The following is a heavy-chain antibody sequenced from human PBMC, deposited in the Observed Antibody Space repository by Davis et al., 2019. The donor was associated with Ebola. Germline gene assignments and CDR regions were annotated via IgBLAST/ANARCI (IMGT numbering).Heavy chain of an antibody. J-gene: IGHJ4*02. D-gene: IGHD3-22*01. CDR2: IIPILGIA. V-gene: IGHV1-69*04. Sequence: SVTVSCKASGYTFPSYGISWVRQAPGQGLEWMGRIIPILGIANYAQKFQGRVTITADKSTSTAYMELSSLRSEDTAVYYCAPHYYDSSGSDFDYWGQGTLVTVSS. CDR1: GYTFPSYG. CDR3: APHYYDSSGSDFDY.